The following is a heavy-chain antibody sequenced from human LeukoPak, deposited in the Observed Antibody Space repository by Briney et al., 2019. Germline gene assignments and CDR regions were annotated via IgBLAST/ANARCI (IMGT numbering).Heavy chain of an antibody. J-gene: IGHJ4*02. D-gene: IGHD3-10*01. CDR3: AKDRRAGSYDY. Sequence: GGSLRLSCAASGFTFSTYGMSWVRQAPGKGLEWVSAISGSGGNTYYADSVKGRFTISRDNSKNTLYLQMNSLRAEDTAVYYCAKDRRAGSYDYWSQGTLVTVSS. V-gene: IGHV3-23*01. CDR1: GFTFSTYG. CDR2: ISGSGGNT.